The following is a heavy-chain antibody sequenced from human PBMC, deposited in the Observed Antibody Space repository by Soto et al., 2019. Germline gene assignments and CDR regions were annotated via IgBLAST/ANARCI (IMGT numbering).Heavy chain of an antibody. CDR2: ISGSGGST. D-gene: IGHD6-13*01. J-gene: IGHJ6*03. CDR1: GFTFSSYA. CDR3: AKAELVALHYYYRDV. Sequence: DVQLLESGGGLVQPGGSLRLSCAASGFTFSSYAMSWVRQAPGKGLEWVSAISGSGGSTYYADSVKGRFTISRDNSKNTLNLKMNSLRAEDTAVYYCAKAELVALHYYYRDVWGKGTTVTVSS. V-gene: IGHV3-23*01.